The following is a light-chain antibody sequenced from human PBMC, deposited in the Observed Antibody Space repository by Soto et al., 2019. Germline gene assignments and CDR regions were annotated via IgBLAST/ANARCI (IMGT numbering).Light chain of an antibody. Sequence: IQVTQSTSTLSAFDGDRVTITCRASQGIXRWFGWYQQKPGKAPKVLSXDDSSLESGVPSRFRGSGSGKDFTLTISSLQPEYFSTYFCQQSYRTPTWTFGQGTKVDIK. V-gene: IGKV1-39*01. CDR3: QQSYRTPTWT. J-gene: IGKJ1*01. CDR2: DDS. CDR1: QGIXRW.